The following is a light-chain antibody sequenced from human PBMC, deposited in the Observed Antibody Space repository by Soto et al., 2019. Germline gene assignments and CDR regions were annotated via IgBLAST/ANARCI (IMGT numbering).Light chain of an antibody. CDR2: DVS. CDR3: SSYTSSSTVV. V-gene: IGLV2-14*01. CDR1: SSDVGSYHY. Sequence: QSALTQPASVSGSPGQSITISCTGTSSDVGSYHYVSWYQQHPGKDPKLMIYDVSNRPSGVSDRFSGSKSGNTASLTISGLQAEDEADYYCSSYTSSSTVVFGGGTKLTVL. J-gene: IGLJ2*01.